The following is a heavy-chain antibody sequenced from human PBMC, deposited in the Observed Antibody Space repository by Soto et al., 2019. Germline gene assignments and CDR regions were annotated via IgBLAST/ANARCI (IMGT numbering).Heavy chain of an antibody. Sequence: QVQLVQSGAEVKKPGSSVKVSCKASGGTFTNYIISWVRQAPGQGLEWMGRITPILDRANYAQKFQGRVTITADRSTSTAYMELSSLRSEDTAVFYCASRLEYRDPTGMDVWGQGTSVTVSS. CDR3: ASRLEYRDPTGMDV. V-gene: IGHV1-69*02. J-gene: IGHJ6*02. CDR1: GGTFTNYI. D-gene: IGHD4-17*01. CDR2: ITPILDRA.